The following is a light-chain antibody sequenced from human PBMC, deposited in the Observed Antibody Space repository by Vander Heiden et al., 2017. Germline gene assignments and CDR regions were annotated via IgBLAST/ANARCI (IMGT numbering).Light chain of an antibody. J-gene: IGLJ1*01. CDR3: TSYTSTSPRI. Sequence: QSALTQPASVSGSPARSITNSCTGTSSDGGGYNYASWYQQHPGRAPKIVIFDVSSRPSGVSARISGSKSGSTASLTISGLQLEDEADYYCTSYTSTSPRIFGTGTKVSVL. CDR1: SSDGGGYNY. CDR2: DVS. V-gene: IGLV2-14*03.